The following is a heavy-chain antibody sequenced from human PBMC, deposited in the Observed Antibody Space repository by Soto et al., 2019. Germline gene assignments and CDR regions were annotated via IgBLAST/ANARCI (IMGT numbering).Heavy chain of an antibody. V-gene: IGHV1-69*06. D-gene: IGHD6-19*01. CDR3: AREQSSSWYNGTFYFDS. CDR1: GGAFTTYD. Sequence: QVQLVQSGAEVRKPGSEVKVFCKASGGAFTTYDISWVRQAPGQGLERMGGIIPLFDATKYEQKFQARDTITENKSRGTDYMELSSMKSKDTVMYYCAREQSSSWYNGTFYFDSWGQGTLVTVS. J-gene: IGHJ4*02. CDR2: IIPLFDAT.